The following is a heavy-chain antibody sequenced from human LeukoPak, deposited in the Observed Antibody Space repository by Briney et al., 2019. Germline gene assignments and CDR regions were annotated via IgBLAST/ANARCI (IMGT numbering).Heavy chain of an antibody. CDR3: ARDRGSTSHYYYGMDV. Sequence: PSETLSLTCTVSGGSISSGGYYWSWIRQHPGQGLEWIGYIYYSGSTYYNPSLKSRVTISVDTSKNQFSLKLSSVTAADTAVYYCARDRGSTSHYYYGMDVWGQGTTVTVSS. D-gene: IGHD2-2*01. CDR1: GGSISSGGYY. V-gene: IGHV4-31*03. CDR2: IYYSGST. J-gene: IGHJ6*02.